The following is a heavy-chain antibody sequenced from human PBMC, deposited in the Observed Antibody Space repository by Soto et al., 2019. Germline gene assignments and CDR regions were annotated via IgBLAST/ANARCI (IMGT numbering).Heavy chain of an antibody. J-gene: IGHJ5*02. V-gene: IGHV4-59*08. CDR3: ARRPYSNYVGGWFDP. CDR2: IYYSGST. D-gene: IGHD4-4*01. Sequence: SETLSLTCTVSGGSISRYYWSWIRQPPGKGLEWIGYIYYSGSTNYNPSLKSRVTISVDTSKNQFSLKLSSVTAADTAVYYCARRPYSNYVGGWFDPWGQGTLVTVPQ. CDR1: GGSISRYY.